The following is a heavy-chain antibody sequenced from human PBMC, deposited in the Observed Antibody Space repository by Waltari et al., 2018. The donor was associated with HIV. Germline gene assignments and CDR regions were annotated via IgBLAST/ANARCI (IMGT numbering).Heavy chain of an antibody. J-gene: IGHJ6*02. D-gene: IGHD3-10*01. CDR3: ARGGEMGAPYVGMDV. CDR1: GYTFSNED. V-gene: IGHV1-8*01. Sequence: QAQLVQSGAEVKRPGASVKVPCKACGYTFSNEDFNWVRQATGKGLEWMGWMNPNSGNSGVVQKFQGRVTMTRDTSISTAYMELSSLGSEDTAVYYCARGGEMGAPYVGMDVWGQGTTVTVSS. CDR2: MNPNSGNS.